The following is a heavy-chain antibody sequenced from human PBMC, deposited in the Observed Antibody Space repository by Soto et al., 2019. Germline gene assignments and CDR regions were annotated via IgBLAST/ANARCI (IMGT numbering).Heavy chain of an antibody. J-gene: IGHJ4*02. CDR3: VRTSLVVAAATREDY. Sequence: EVQLVESGGGLVQPGGSLRLSCAASGFTFSSYWMHWVRQAPGKGLVWVSRINSDGSSTSYADSVKGRFTISRDNAKNTLYLQMNHLRAEDTAVYYCVRTSLVVAAATREDYWGQGTLVTVSS. D-gene: IGHD2-15*01. CDR1: GFTFSSYW. V-gene: IGHV3-74*01. CDR2: INSDGSST.